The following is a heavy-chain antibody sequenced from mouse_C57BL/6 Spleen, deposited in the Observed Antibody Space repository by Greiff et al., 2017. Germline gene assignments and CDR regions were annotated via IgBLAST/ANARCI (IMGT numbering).Heavy chain of an antibody. Sequence: EVKLVESGEGLVKPGGSLKLSCAASGFTFSSYAMSWVRQTPEKRLEWVAYISSGGDYIYYADTVKGRFTISRDNARNTLYLQMSSLKSEDTAMYYCTTTYDDYAMDYWGQGTSVTVSS. D-gene: IGHD2-12*01. J-gene: IGHJ4*01. CDR2: ISSGGDYI. CDR1: GFTFSSYA. CDR3: TTTYDDYAMDY. V-gene: IGHV5-9-1*02.